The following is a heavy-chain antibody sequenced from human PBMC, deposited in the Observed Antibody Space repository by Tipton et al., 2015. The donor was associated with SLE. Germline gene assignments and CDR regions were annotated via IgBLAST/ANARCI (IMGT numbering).Heavy chain of an antibody. Sequence: SLRLSCAASGFTFSSYEMNWVRQAPGKGLEWVSYISSSGSTIYYADSVKGRFTISRDNAKNSLYLQMNSLRAEETAVYYCARDRYSGYEPFDYWGQGTLVTVSS. CDR3: ARDRYSGYEPFDY. J-gene: IGHJ4*02. V-gene: IGHV3-48*03. CDR1: GFTFSSYE. D-gene: IGHD5-12*01. CDR2: ISSSGSTI.